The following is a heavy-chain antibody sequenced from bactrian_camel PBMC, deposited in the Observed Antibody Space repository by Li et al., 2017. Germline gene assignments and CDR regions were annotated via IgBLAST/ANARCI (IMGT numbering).Heavy chain of an antibody. J-gene: IGHJ4*01. CDR1: RDTLDLGSKC. V-gene: IGHV3S53*01. D-gene: IGHD2*01. Sequence: VQLVESGGGSVQVGGSLRLSCTASRDTLDLGSKCMGWFRQAPGKEREEVAQISSLGTTAYADSVKGRFTLSKDDAKNTLDLQMISLKPEDTAMYYCAADPISCSASWHSPVWLGQGTQVTVS. CDR2: ISSLGTT.